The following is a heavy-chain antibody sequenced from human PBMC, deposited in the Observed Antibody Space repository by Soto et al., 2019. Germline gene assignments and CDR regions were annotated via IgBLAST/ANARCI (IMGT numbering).Heavy chain of an antibody. CDR2: INPNTGGT. D-gene: IGHD3-10*01. J-gene: IGHJ6*03. Sequence: ASVKVSCKASGHTFTGYYIHWVRQAPGLGLEWMGWINPNTGGTNYAQTFQGWVTMTRDTSISTAYMELSRLRSDDTAVYFCARVGKDYYYMDVWGKGTTVTVSS. V-gene: IGHV1-2*04. CDR1: GHTFTGYY. CDR3: ARVGKDYYYMDV.